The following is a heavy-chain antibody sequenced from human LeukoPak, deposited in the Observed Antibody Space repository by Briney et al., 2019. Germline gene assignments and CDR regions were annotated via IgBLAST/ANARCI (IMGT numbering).Heavy chain of an antibody. CDR1: GFTFSNYG. V-gene: IGHV3-30*02. D-gene: IGHD3-16*02. J-gene: IGHJ4*02. Sequence: PGGSLRLSCAASGFTFSNYGMLWVRQAPGKGLEWVAFIRYDGSNKYYADSVKGRFTISRDNSKNTLYLQMNSLRAEDTAVYYCAKDPFGGVIVIHYFDYWGQGTLVTVSS. CDR2: IRYDGSNK. CDR3: AKDPFGGVIVIHYFDY.